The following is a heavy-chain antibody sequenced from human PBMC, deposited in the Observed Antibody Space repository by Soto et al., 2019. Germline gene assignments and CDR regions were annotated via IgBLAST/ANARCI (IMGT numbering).Heavy chain of an antibody. V-gene: IGHV4-34*01. Sequence: SETLSLTCAVYGGSFSGYYWSWIRQPPRKGLEWIGEINHSGSTNYNPSLKSRVTISVDTSKNQFSLKLSSVTAADTAVYYCASNSSSSLYYYYGMDVWGQGTTVTVSS. CDR2: INHSGST. CDR1: GGSFSGYY. D-gene: IGHD6-6*01. J-gene: IGHJ6*02. CDR3: ASNSSSSLYYYYGMDV.